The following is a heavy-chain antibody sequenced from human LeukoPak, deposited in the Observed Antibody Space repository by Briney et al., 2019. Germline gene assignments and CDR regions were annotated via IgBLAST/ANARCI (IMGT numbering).Heavy chain of an antibody. CDR2: ISSSSSYI. CDR1: GFTFSSYS. D-gene: IGHD3-10*02. Sequence: PGGSLRLSCAASGFTFSSYSMNWVRQAPGKGLEWVSSISSSSSYIYYADSVKGRFTISRDNSKNTLYLQMNSLRAEDTAVYYCARVQSLYYYVPYWGQGTLVTVSS. CDR3: ARVQSLYYYVPY. J-gene: IGHJ4*02. V-gene: IGHV3-21*01.